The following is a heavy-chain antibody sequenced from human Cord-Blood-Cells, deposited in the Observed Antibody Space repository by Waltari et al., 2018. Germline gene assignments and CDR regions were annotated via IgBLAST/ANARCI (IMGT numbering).Heavy chain of an antibody. J-gene: IGHJ4*02. D-gene: IGHD1-20*01. CDR2: IYYSGST. CDR3: AGENNYYFDY. V-gene: IGHV4-30-4*01. Sequence: QVQLQESGPGLVKPSQTLSPPCTVSGGSISSGEYYWSWIRRPPGKGLEWIGYIYYSGSTYDNPSLKSRVTISVDTSKSQDSRKLSSVTAADTVVYYCAGENNYYFDYWGQGTLVTVSS. CDR1: GGSISSGEYY.